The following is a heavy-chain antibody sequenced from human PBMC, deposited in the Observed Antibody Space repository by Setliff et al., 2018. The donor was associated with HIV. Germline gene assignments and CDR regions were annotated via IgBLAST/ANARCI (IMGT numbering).Heavy chain of an antibody. CDR3: ARLRVEGVMGAFDI. CDR1: GYPISSGYY. J-gene: IGHJ3*02. Sequence: PSETLSLTCTVSGYPISSGYYWGWIRQPPGKGLEWIGSIYHSGTTYYNPSLKSRVTISVDTSKNQFSLKLSSATAADTAVYYCARLRVEGVMGAFDIWGQGTMVTVSS. CDR2: IYHSGTT. D-gene: IGHD2-15*01. V-gene: IGHV4-38-2*02.